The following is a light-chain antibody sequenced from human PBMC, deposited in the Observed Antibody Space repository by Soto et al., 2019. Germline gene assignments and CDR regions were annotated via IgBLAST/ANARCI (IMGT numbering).Light chain of an antibody. V-gene: IGLV2-14*01. CDR2: DVS. Sequence: QSALTQPASVSGSPGQSITISCTGTSSDVGGYNYVSWYQQQPGKAPKLMIYDVSNRPSGVSNRFSGSKSGNTPSLTISGLQAEDEADYYCSSYTSSSTPVFGTGTKLTVL. CDR1: SSDVGGYNY. CDR3: SSYTSSSTPV. J-gene: IGLJ1*01.